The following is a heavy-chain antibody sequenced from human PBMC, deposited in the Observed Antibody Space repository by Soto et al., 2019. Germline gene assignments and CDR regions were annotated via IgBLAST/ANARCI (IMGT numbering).Heavy chain of an antibody. CDR1: GFTFSSYW. J-gene: IGHJ4*02. CDR3: ATSSRREYGSGSYYKAYPFDY. V-gene: IGHV3-74*01. D-gene: IGHD3-10*01. Sequence: LSCAASGFTFSSYWMHWVRQAPGKGLVWVSRINSDGSSTSYADSVKGRFTISRDNAKNTLYLQMNSLRAEDTAVYYCATSSRREYGSGSYYKAYPFDYWGQGTLVTVSS. CDR2: INSDGSST.